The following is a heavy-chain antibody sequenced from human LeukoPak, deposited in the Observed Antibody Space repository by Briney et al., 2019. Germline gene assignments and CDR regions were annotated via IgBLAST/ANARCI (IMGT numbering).Heavy chain of an antibody. V-gene: IGHV3-21*01. J-gene: IGHJ4*02. Sequence: PGGSLRLSCAASGFTFSSYSMNWVRQAPGKGLEWVSSISSSSSYIYYADSVRGRFTISRDNAKNSLYLQMNSLRAEDTAVYYCAREAAGTLDYWGQGTLVTVSS. CDR2: ISSSSSYI. D-gene: IGHD6-13*01. CDR3: AREAAGTLDY. CDR1: GFTFSSYS.